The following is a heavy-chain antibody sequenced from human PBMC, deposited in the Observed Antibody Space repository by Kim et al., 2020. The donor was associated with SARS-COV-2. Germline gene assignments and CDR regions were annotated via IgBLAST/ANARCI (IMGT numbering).Heavy chain of an antibody. CDR1: GGSISSGGYY. CDR3: ARAPLTVGGVITACDI. D-gene: IGHD3-16*02. Sequence: SETLSLTCTVSGGSISSGGYYWSWIRQHPGKGLEWIGYIYYSGSTYYNPSLKSRVTISVDTSKNQFSLKLSSVTAADTAVYYCARAPLTVGGVITACDIWGQGTMVTVSS. V-gene: IGHV4-31*03. J-gene: IGHJ3*02. CDR2: IYYSGST.